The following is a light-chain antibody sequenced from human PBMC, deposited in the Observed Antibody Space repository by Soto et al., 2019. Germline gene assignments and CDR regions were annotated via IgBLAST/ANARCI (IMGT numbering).Light chain of an antibody. J-gene: IGKJ4*01. Sequence: EIVMTQSPATLSVSPRERVTLSCRASQSVSSSLAWYQQKPGQAPRLLIYAASSRATGVPARFSGSGSGTEFTLTISSLQSEDFAVYYCQQYNNWVTFGGGTQVEIK. CDR2: AAS. CDR1: QSVSSS. V-gene: IGKV3-15*01. CDR3: QQYNNWVT.